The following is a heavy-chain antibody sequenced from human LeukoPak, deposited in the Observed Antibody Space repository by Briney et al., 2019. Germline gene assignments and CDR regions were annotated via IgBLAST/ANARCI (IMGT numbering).Heavy chain of an antibody. Sequence: ASVKVSCKASGGTFSSYAISWVRQAPGQGLEWMGGIIPIFGTANYAQKFQGRVTITADESTSTAYMELSSLRSEDTAVYYCARAYNWNYYSAFDIWGQGTMVTVSS. CDR1: GGTFSSYA. D-gene: IGHD1-7*01. CDR2: IIPIFGTA. V-gene: IGHV1-69*13. J-gene: IGHJ3*02. CDR3: ARAYNWNYYSAFDI.